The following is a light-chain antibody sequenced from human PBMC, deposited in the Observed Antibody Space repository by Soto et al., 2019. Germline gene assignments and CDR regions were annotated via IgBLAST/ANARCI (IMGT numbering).Light chain of an antibody. J-gene: IGKJ5*01. CDR1: QNVDSNY. CDR2: AAS. CDR3: QQYGYLSWT. V-gene: IGKV3-20*01. Sequence: EIVLTQAPGTLSLSPGERATLSCRASQNVDSNYLAWYQQKPGQAPRXXIFAASGRATGIPDRFSGSGSGTDFTLTISRLEPEDCSVYDCQQYGYLSWTFGQGTRLEIK.